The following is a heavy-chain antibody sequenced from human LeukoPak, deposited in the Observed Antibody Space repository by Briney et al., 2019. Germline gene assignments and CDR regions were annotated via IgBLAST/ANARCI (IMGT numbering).Heavy chain of an antibody. CDR1: GFTFSDYY. CDR3: ARVRTYYDSSGYPLSN. Sequence: PGGSLRLSCAASGFTFSDYYMSWIRQAPGKGLEWVSYISSSGSTLYYADSVKGRFTISRDNARNSLFLQMNSLRAEDTAVYYCARVRTYYDSSGYPLSNWGQGTLVTVSS. CDR2: ISSSGSTL. V-gene: IGHV3-11*01. J-gene: IGHJ4*02. D-gene: IGHD3-22*01.